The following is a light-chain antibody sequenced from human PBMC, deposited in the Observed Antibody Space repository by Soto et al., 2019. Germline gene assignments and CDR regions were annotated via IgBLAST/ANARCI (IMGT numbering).Light chain of an antibody. CDR1: SSDVGGYNY. J-gene: IGLJ1*01. CDR3: SSYTSSNTHV. V-gene: IGLV2-14*01. CDR2: DVS. Sequence: QSALTQPASVSGSPGQSITISCTGTSSDVGGYNYVSWYQQHPGKAPKLMIYDVSNRPSGASNRFSGSKSDNTASLTISGLQAEDEADYYCSSYTSSNTHVFGTGTKVTVL.